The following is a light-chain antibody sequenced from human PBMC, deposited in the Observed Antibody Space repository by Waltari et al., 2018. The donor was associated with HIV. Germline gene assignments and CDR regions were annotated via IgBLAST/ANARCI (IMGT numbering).Light chain of an antibody. V-gene: IGLV1-47*01. J-gene: IGLJ3*02. CDR3: VAWDDSLSGRV. Sequence: GTPGQRVNISCSGSSSNIGSNHVYWYQQLPGTTPKLLIYRNNQRPSGVPDRFSGSKSGTSASLAISGLRSEDEADYSCVAWDDSLSGRVFGGGTKLTVL. CDR1: SSNIGSNH. CDR2: RNN.